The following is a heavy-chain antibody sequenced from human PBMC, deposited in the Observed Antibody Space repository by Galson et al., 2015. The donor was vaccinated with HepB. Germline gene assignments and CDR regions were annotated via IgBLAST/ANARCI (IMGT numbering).Heavy chain of an antibody. CDR2: INPNSGGT. Sequence: SVKVSCKASGYTFTGYYMHWVRQAPGQGLEWMGWINPNSGGTNYAQKFQGWVTMTRDTSISTAYMELSRLRSDDTAVYYCARGTRSTVTRGYYYGMDVWGQGTTVTVSS. CDR3: ARGTRSTVTRGYYYGMDV. CDR1: GYTFTGYY. D-gene: IGHD4-11*01. V-gene: IGHV1-2*04. J-gene: IGHJ6*02.